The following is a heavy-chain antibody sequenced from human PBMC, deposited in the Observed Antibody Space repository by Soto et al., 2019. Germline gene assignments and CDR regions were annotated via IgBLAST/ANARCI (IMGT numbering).Heavy chain of an antibody. CDR3: AKGEDHYDSSGYYLLDY. CDR1: GFTFSRYA. V-gene: IGHV3-23*01. Sequence: EVQLLESVGGLVQPGGSLRLSCAASGFTFSRYAMSWVRQAPGKGLEWVAVISGSGGATYYADSVKGRFTISRDSSKNTLYLQMNNLRAEDTAVYYCAKGEDHYDSSGYYLLDYWGQGTLVTVSS. CDR2: ISGSGGAT. J-gene: IGHJ4*02. D-gene: IGHD3-22*01.